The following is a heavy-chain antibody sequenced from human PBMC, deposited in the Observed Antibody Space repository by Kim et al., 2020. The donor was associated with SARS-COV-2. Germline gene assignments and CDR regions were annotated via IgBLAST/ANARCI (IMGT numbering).Heavy chain of an antibody. CDR2: ISWNSGSI. V-gene: IGHV3-9*01. CDR1: GFTFDDYA. Sequence: GGSLRLSCAASGFTFDDYAMHWVRQAPGKGLEWVSGISWNSGSIGYADSVKGRFTISRDNAKNSLYLQMNSLRAEDTALYYCAKSPGLSGSPLFDYWGQGTLVTVSS. CDR3: AKSPGLSGSPLFDY. J-gene: IGHJ4*02. D-gene: IGHD3-10*01.